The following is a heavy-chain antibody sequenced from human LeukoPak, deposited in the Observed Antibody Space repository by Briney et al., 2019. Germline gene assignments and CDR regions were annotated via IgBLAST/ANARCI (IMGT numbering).Heavy chain of an antibody. CDR2: IHTSGTT. D-gene: IGHD3-16*01. CDR3: ARGDYYDGGGRNWFDP. V-gene: IGHV4-4*07. Sequence: KPSETLSLTCTVSGGSMIDYYLSFVRQSAGKGLEWMGRIHTSGTTFFNPSLKGRITMSVDTSQNQFSLRLSSVTAADTAVYFCARGDYYDGGGRNWFDPWGQGTLVTVSS. J-gene: IGHJ5*02. CDR1: GGSMIDYY.